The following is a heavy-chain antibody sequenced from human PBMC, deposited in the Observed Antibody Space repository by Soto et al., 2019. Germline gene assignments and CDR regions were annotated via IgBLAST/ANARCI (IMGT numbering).Heavy chain of an antibody. CDR1: GFTFSSYS. J-gene: IGHJ4*02. D-gene: IGHD6-13*01. Sequence: PGGSLRLSCAASGFTFSSYSMNWVRQAPGKGLEWVSSISSSSSIIYYADSVKGRFTISRDNAKNSLYLQMNSLRAEDTAVYYCARANIAAAGSDLDYWGQGTLVTVAS. V-gene: IGHV3-21*01. CDR3: ARANIAAAGSDLDY. CDR2: ISSSSSII.